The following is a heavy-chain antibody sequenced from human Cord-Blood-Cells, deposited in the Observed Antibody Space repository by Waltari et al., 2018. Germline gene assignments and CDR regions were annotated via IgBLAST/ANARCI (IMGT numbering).Heavy chain of an antibody. J-gene: IGHJ6*02. Sequence: QVQLVQSGAEVKKPGASVQVSCKASGYTFTAYYMHWVRQAPGHGLAGMVPNNPNSGGTNYAQKFQGRVTMTRETSISTAYMELSRLRSDDTAVYYCASGTIRTGMDVWGQGTTVTVSS. V-gene: IGHV1-2*06. CDR3: ASGTIRTGMDV. CDR2: NNPNSGGT. CDR1: GYTFTAYY. D-gene: IGHD2-21*01.